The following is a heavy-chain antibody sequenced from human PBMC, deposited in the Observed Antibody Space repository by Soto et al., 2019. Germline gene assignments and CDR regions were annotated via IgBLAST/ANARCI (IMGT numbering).Heavy chain of an antibody. D-gene: IGHD1-26*01. Sequence: QVQLVESGGGVVQPGRSLRLSCAASGFTFSSYGMHWVRQAPGKGLEWVAVISYDGSNKYYADSVKGRFTISRDNSKNTLYLQMNSLRAEDTAVYYCAKGPQWELTSLDYWGQGTLVTVSS. J-gene: IGHJ4*02. CDR3: AKGPQWELTSLDY. CDR1: GFTFSSYG. V-gene: IGHV3-30*18. CDR2: ISYDGSNK.